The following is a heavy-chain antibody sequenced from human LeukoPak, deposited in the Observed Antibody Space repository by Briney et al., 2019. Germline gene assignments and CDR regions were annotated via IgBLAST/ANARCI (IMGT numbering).Heavy chain of an antibody. CDR1: GYTLTELS. J-gene: IGHJ4*02. CDR2: FDPEDGET. CDR3: ATSIRIAVAGTFDY. Sequence: ASVKVSCKVSGYTLTELSMHWVRQAPGKGLEWMGGFDPEDGETIYAQKFQGRVTMTEDASTDTAYMELSSLRSEDTAVYYCATSIRIAVAGTFDYWGQGTLVTVSS. V-gene: IGHV1-24*01. D-gene: IGHD6-19*01.